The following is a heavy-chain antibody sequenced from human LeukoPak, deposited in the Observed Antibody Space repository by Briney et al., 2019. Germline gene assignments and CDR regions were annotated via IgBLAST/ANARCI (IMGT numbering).Heavy chain of an antibody. CDR1: GGSISSGVYY. CDR2: IYYSGST. J-gene: IGHJ5*02. V-gene: IGHV4-31*03. D-gene: IGHD2-2*01. Sequence: KPSQTLSLTCTVSGGSISSGVYYWSWIRQHPGKGLEWIGYIYYSGSTYYNPSLKSRVTISVDTSKNQFSLKLSSVTAADTAVYYCARSEYQLLGGYWFDPWGQGTLVTVSS. CDR3: ARSEYQLLGGYWFDP.